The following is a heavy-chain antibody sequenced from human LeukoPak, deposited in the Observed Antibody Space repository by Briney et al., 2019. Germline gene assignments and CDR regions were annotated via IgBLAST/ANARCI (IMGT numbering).Heavy chain of an antibody. D-gene: IGHD6-19*01. CDR1: DYTFTRYY. Sequence: ASVKVSCKASDYTFTRYYMHWVRQAPGQGLEWMGWINPNTGGTNYAQKFQGRVTMTRDTSITTAYMELSRLEYDDTAVYYCAKDFRDQWLVNAFHIWGQGTMVTVSS. CDR3: AKDFRDQWLVNAFHI. V-gene: IGHV1-2*02. CDR2: INPNTGGT. J-gene: IGHJ3*02.